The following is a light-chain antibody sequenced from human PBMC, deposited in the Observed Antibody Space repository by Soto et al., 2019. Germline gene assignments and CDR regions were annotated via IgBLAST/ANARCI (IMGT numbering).Light chain of an antibody. J-gene: IGKJ2*01. V-gene: IGKV1D-12*01. Sequence: DLQMTQSPSSVSASVGDRVTITCRASQGVSASLAWYQQKAGRAPKLLIYAAATLQTGVPSRFSGSYSGTDFTLTVTSLQPEDAATYYCQQTDTYPYTFGQGTNLEIK. CDR1: QGVSAS. CDR3: QQTDTYPYT. CDR2: AAA.